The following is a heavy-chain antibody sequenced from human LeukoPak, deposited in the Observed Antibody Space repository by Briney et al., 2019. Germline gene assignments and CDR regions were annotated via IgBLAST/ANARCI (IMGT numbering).Heavy chain of an antibody. CDR1: GFSFGNYG. V-gene: IGHV3-48*04. J-gene: IGHJ3*02. Sequence: GGSLRLSCAASGFSFGNYGMNWVRQAPGKGLEWVSYISSSSSTIYYADSVKGRFTISRDNAKNSLYLQMNSLRAEDTAVYYCATPGLNPFDIWGQGTMVTVSS. CDR3: ATPGLNPFDI. CDR2: ISSSSSTI.